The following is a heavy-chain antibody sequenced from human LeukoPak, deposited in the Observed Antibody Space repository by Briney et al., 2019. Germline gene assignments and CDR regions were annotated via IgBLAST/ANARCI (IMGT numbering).Heavy chain of an antibody. CDR2: IKQDGSEK. CDR1: GFTFSSYW. CDR3: ARNRLYFDWLLYYFDY. D-gene: IGHD3-9*01. J-gene: IGHJ4*02. Sequence: GGSLRLSCAASGFTFSSYWMSWVRQAPGKGLEWVANIKQDGSEKYYVDSVKGRFTISRDNAKNSLYLQMNSLRAEDTAVYYCARNRLYFDWLLYYFDYWGQGTLVTVSS. V-gene: IGHV3-7*01.